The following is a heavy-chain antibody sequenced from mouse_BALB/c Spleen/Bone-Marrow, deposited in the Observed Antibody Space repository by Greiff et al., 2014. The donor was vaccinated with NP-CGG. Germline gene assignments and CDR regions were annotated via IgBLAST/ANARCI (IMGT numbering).Heavy chain of an antibody. J-gene: IGHJ4*01. Sequence: VQLQQPGPELVKPGASVKVSCKASGYTFTNYNMYWVKQSHGKSLEWIGYIDPYSGGSRYNQNFKGKATLTVDKSSSTAYMHPNSLTSEDSAVYYCARRVYYDYYAMDYWGQGTSVTVSS. V-gene: IGHV1S135*01. D-gene: IGHD1-1*01. CDR1: GYTFTNYN. CDR2: IDPYSGGS. CDR3: ARRVYYDYYAMDY.